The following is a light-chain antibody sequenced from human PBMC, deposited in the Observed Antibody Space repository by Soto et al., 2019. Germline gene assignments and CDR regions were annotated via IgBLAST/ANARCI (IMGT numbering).Light chain of an antibody. CDR3: QQYDNPSLT. V-gene: IGKV1-33*01. CDR2: DAS. J-gene: IGKJ4*01. Sequence: DLPMTQSPSYLSASVGDRVTITCQASQDISNYLNWYQQKPGKAPKLLIYDASNLETGVPSRFTGSGSGTDFTFTISSLQPEDIATYYCQQYDNPSLTFGGGTKVEIK. CDR1: QDISNY.